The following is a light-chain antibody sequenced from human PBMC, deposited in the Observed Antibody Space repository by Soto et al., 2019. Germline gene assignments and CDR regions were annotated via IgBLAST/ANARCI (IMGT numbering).Light chain of an antibody. J-gene: IGKJ4*01. CDR1: QSVSSTC. Sequence: EIVLTQSPGTLSLPTGERATLSCRASQSVSSTCLAWYQQKPGQAPRLLIYGASSRATGIPDRFSGSGSGTDFTLTISRLEPEDFAVHYCQHYGSLVLTFGGGTKVEIK. V-gene: IGKV3-20*01. CDR2: GAS. CDR3: QHYGSLVLT.